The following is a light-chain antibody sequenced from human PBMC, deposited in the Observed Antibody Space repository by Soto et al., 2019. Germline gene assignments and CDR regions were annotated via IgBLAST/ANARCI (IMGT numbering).Light chain of an antibody. Sequence: EIVLTQSPGTLSLSPGERATLSCRASQSVSSSYLALYQQKPGQAPRPLIYGASSRAIGIPDRFSGSGSGTDFTLTISRLEPEDFAVYYCQQYGISPWTFGQGTKVEIK. J-gene: IGKJ1*01. CDR2: GAS. V-gene: IGKV3-20*01. CDR3: QQYGISPWT. CDR1: QSVSSSY.